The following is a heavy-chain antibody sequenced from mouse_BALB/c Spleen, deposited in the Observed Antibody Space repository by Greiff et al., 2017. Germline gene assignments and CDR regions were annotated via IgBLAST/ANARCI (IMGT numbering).Heavy chain of an antibody. CDR2: ISSGGST. Sequence: EVKLVESGGGLVKPGGSLKLSCAASGFTFSSYAMSWVRQTPEKRLEWVASISSGGSTYYPDSVKGRFTISRDNARNSLYLQMISLRSEDTAMYYCARGGTYDRYEAYYFDYWGQGTTLTVSS. D-gene: IGHD2-14*01. J-gene: IGHJ2*01. V-gene: IGHV5-6-5*01. CDR3: ARGGTYDRYEAYYFDY. CDR1: GFTFSSYA.